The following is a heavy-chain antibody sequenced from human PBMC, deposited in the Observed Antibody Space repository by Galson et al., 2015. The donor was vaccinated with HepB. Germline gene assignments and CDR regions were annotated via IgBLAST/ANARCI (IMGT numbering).Heavy chain of an antibody. D-gene: IGHD6-19*01. V-gene: IGHV3-30*18. CDR3: AKDQGYSSGWYLVGATNYYYYYGMDV. J-gene: IGHJ6*02. CDR1: GFTFSSYG. CDR2: ISYDGSNK. Sequence: SLRLSCAASGFTFSSYGMHWVRQAPGKGLEWVAVISYDGSNKYYADSVKGRFTISRDNSKNTLYLQMNSLRAEDTAVYYCAKDQGYSSGWYLVGATNYYYYYGMDVWGQGTTVTVSS.